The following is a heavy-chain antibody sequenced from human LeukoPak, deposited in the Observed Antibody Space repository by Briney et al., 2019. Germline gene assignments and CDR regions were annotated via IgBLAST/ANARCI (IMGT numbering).Heavy chain of an antibody. CDR1: GYTFTGYY. D-gene: IGHD2-2*01. CDR3: ARDFPYNPGYCSSTSCSSP. Sequence: ATVKISCKVSGYTFTGYYMHWVRQAPGQGLEWMGWINPNSGGTNYAQKFQGRVTMTRDTSISTAYMELSRLRSDDTAVYYCARDFPYNPGYCSSTSCSSPWGQGTLVTVSS. J-gene: IGHJ5*02. CDR2: INPNSGGT. V-gene: IGHV1-2*02.